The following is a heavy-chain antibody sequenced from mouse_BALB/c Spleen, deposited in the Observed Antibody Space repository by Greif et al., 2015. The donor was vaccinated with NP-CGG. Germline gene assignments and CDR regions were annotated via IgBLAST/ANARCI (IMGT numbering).Heavy chain of an antibody. V-gene: IGHV5-6-5*01. J-gene: IGHJ2*01. Sequence: EVKLVESGGGLVKPGGSLKLSCAASGFTFSSYAMSWVRQTPEKRLERVASISSGGSTYYPDSVKGRFTISRDNARNILYLQMSSLRSEDTAMYYCARGGGYYVDYYFDYWGQGTTLTVSS. CDR3: ARGGGYYVDYYFDY. D-gene: IGHD2-3*01. CDR1: GFTFSSYA. CDR2: ISSGGST.